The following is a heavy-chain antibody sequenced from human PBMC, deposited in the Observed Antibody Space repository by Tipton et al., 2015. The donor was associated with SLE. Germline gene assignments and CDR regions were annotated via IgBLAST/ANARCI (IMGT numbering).Heavy chain of an antibody. J-gene: IGHJ4*02. D-gene: IGHD6-6*01. V-gene: IGHV4-39*07. CDR3: AREGRREQLALDY. Sequence: LRLSCTVSGGSISSSSYYWGWIRQPPGKGLEWIGSIYYSGSTYYNPSLKSRVTISVDTSKNQFSLKLSSVTAADTAVYYCAREGRREQLALDYWGRGTLVTVSS. CDR1: GGSISSSSYY. CDR2: IYYSGST.